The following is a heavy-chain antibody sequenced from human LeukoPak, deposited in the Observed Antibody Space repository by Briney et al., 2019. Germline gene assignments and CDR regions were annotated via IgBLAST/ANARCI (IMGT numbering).Heavy chain of an antibody. J-gene: IGHJ6*02. CDR3: ARGEQQAPLNRQLYYYYGMDV. Sequence: GGSLRLSCAASGFTFSSYSMNWVRQAPGKGLEWVSYITGSSSTIYYADSVKGRFTISRDNAKNSLYLQMNSLRAEDTAVYYCARGEQQAPLNRQLYYYYGMDVWGQGTTVTVSS. CDR2: ITGSSSTI. D-gene: IGHD6-13*01. CDR1: GFTFSSYS. V-gene: IGHV3-48*04.